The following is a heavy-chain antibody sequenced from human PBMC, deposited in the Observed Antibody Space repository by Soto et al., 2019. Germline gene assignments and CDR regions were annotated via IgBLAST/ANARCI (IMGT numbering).Heavy chain of an antibody. D-gene: IGHD3-10*01. V-gene: IGHV3-64D*06. Sequence: PGGSLTLSCAASGLTFTRFDMLWVRQAQGKGLQYVAAISSDGGRTYYPDSVKGRFTISRDNSRNTVYLQMESLRREDTAIYYCVNGAYDSGSYFKWDIPAIRTQMRTDHYGMDVWGQGTTVTVSS. J-gene: IGHJ6*02. CDR3: VNGAYDSGSYFKWDIPAIRTQMRTDHYGMDV. CDR2: ISSDGGRT. CDR1: GLTFTRFD.